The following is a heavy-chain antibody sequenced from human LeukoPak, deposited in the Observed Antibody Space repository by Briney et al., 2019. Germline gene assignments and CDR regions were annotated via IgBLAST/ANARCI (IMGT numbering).Heavy chain of an antibody. V-gene: IGHV3-66*01. D-gene: IGHD3-22*01. CDR3: ASRKISYYDSSGHGDY. CDR2: IYSGGST. CDR1: GFTVSSNY. J-gene: IGHJ4*02. Sequence: GGSLRLSCAASGFTVSSNYMSWVRQAPGKGLEWVSVIYSGGSTYYADSVKGRFTISRDNSKNTLYLQMNSLRAEDTAVYYCASRKISYYDSSGHGDYWGQGTLVTVSS.